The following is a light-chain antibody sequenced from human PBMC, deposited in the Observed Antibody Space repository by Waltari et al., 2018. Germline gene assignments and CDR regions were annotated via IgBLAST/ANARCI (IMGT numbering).Light chain of an antibody. J-gene: IGKJ1*01. Sequence: DVAMTQAPLPQPVPLGRPAPLPRSFIQGPISSDGNTYFNWFQQRPGQAPRRLLYKVSNRDSGVPDRFSGSGSGTDFTLRISRVEAEDVGVYYCMQGTHWPWTFGQGTKVEIK. CDR2: KVS. V-gene: IGKV2-30*01. CDR3: MQGTHWPWT. CDR1: QGPISSDGNTY.